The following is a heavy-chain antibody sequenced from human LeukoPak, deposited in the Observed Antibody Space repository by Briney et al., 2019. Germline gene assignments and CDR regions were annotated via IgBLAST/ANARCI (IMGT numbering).Heavy chain of an antibody. V-gene: IGHV3-48*04. Sequence: GGSLRLSCAASGFTFSSYSMNWVRQAPGKGLEWVSSISSSSSTIYYADSVKGRFTISRDNAKNSLYLQMNSLRAEDTAVYYCTKGKYGGYFIDYWGQGTLVTVSS. J-gene: IGHJ4*02. D-gene: IGHD5-12*01. CDR1: GFTFSSYS. CDR2: ISSSSSTI. CDR3: TKGKYGGYFIDY.